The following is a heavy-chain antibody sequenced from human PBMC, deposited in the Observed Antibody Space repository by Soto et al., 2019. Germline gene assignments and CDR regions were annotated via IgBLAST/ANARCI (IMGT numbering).Heavy chain of an antibody. Sequence: GESLKISCKGSGYSFTSYWIGWVRQMPGKGLEWMGIIYPGDSDTRYSPSFQGQVTISADKSISTAYLQWSSLKASDTAMYYCARFASQYDFWSGSEGAFDIWGQGTMVTVSS. CDR2: IYPGDSDT. CDR3: ARFASQYDFWSGSEGAFDI. V-gene: IGHV5-51*01. J-gene: IGHJ3*02. D-gene: IGHD3-3*01. CDR1: GYSFTSYW.